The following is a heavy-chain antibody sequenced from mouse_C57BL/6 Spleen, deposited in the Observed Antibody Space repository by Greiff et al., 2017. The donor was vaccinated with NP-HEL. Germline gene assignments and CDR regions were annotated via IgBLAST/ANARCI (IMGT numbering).Heavy chain of an antibody. V-gene: IGHV6-6*01. D-gene: IGHD1-1*01. CDR3: TRRVLYYCGSSFHYAMDY. CDR2: IRNKANNHAT. CDR1: GFTFSDAW. Sequence: EVKLVESGGGLVQPGGSMKLSCAASGFTFSDAWMDWVRQSPEQGLEWVAEIRNKANNHATYYAVSVKGRFTISRDDSKSSVYLQMNSLRAEDTGIYYCTRRVLYYCGSSFHYAMDYWGQGTSVTVSS. J-gene: IGHJ4*01.